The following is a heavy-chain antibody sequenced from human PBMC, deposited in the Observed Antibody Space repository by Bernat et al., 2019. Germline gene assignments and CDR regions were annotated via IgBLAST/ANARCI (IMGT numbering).Heavy chain of an antibody. V-gene: IGHV4-39*01. CDR2: IHHSGST. CDR1: GGSISSNNYY. D-gene: IGHD1-20*01. CDR3: ESHYNWNDGGLADY. Sequence: QLQLQESGPGLVKPSETLSLTCTVSGGSISSNNYYWGWIRQPPGKGLEWIGSIHHSGSTYYNPSLESRVTVLVDTSKNQFSLKLSSVTAADTGVYYCESHYNWNDGGLADYWGQGTLVTVSS. J-gene: IGHJ4*02.